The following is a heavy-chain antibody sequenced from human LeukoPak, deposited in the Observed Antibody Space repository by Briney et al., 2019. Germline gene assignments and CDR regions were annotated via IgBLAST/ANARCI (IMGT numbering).Heavy chain of an antibody. J-gene: IGHJ4*02. D-gene: IGHD4-17*01. CDR3: AIPSPTNYGDLHY. Sequence: ASVKVSCKASGYTFTGYYMHWVRQAPGQGLEWMGWINPNSGGTNYAQKFQGRVTMTRNTSISTAYMELSRLRSDDTAVYYCAIPSPTNYGDLHYWGQGTLVTVSS. V-gene: IGHV1-2*02. CDR1: GYTFTGYY. CDR2: INPNSGGT.